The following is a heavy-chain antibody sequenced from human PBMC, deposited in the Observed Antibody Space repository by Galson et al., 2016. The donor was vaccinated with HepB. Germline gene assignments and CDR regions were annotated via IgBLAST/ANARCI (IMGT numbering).Heavy chain of an antibody. CDR1: GFIFSDYD. CDR3: ASALLGGGAGGSDTVAVPSAMDH. J-gene: IGHJ4*02. V-gene: IGHV3-13*01. CDR2: IDSAGDT. D-gene: IGHD2-2*01. Sequence: SLRLSCAASGFIFSDYDMHWVRQVTGKSLEWVSAIDSAGDTFYPGSVKGRFTISRKNAKNSLYLQMNGLRTVDTAVYYCASALLGGGAGGSDTVAVPSAMDHWGQGTLVTVSS.